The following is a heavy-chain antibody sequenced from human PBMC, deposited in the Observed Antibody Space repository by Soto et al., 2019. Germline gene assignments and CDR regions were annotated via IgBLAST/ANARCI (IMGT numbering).Heavy chain of an antibody. V-gene: IGHV5-51*01. CDR2: IYPGDSDT. D-gene: IGHD3-3*01. J-gene: IGHJ4*02. Sequence: GESLKISCKGSGYSFTSYWIGWVRQMPGKGLEWMGIIYPGDSDTRYSPSFQGQVTISTDKSISTAYLQWSSLKASDTAMYYCATPGPDFWSGYPLSYWGRGTLVTVS. CDR1: GYSFTSYW. CDR3: ATPGPDFWSGYPLSY.